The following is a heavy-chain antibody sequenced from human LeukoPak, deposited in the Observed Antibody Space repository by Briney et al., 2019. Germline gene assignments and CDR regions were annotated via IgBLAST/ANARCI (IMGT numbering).Heavy chain of an antibody. Sequence: KSGGSLRLSCAASGFSFSTYDMNWVRQTPGKGLEWVSSISGSSSYIYYADSVKGRFTISRDNAKNSLFLQMNSLRAEDTAVYYCARVSSSSGRDYWGQGTLVTVSS. D-gene: IGHD6-19*01. CDR1: GFSFSTYD. CDR3: ARVSSSSGRDY. J-gene: IGHJ4*02. CDR2: ISGSSSYI. V-gene: IGHV3-21*01.